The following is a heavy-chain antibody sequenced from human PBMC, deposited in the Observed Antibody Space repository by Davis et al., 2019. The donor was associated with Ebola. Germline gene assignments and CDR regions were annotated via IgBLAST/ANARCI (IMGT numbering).Heavy chain of an antibody. V-gene: IGHV3-73*01. CDR1: GFTFSGSA. J-gene: IGHJ4*02. CDR3: TSSFVDTANGLRDY. CDR2: IRSKANSYAT. Sequence: GGSLRPSCAASGFTFSGSALHWARQASGKGLEWVGRIRSKANSYATAYAASVKGRFTISRDDSKNTAYMQMNSLKTEDTAVYYCTSSFVDTANGLRDYWGQGTLVTVSS. D-gene: IGHD5-18*01.